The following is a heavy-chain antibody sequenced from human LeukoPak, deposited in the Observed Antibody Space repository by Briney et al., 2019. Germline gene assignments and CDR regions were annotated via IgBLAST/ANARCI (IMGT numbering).Heavy chain of an antibody. Sequence: PSETLSLTCTVSGYSISRGYYWGWIRQPPGKGLEWIGSIYHSGSTYYNPSLKSRVTISVDTSKNQFSLKLSSVTAADTAVYYCASGYSSSWYGDAFDIWGQGTMVTVSS. CDR1: GYSISRGYY. CDR2: IYHSGST. CDR3: ASGYSSSWYGDAFDI. D-gene: IGHD6-13*01. J-gene: IGHJ3*02. V-gene: IGHV4-38-2*02.